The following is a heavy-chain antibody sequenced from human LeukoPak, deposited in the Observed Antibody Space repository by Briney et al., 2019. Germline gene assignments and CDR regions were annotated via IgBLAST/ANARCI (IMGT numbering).Heavy chain of an antibody. D-gene: IGHD3-22*01. Sequence: ASVKVSCKASGYTFTSYGISWVRQAPGQGLEWMGWISAYNGNTNYAQKLQGRVTMTTDTSTSTAYMELRSLRSDDTAVYYCARDWYYYDSSGYPTFDYWGQGTLVTVSS. V-gene: IGHV1-18*01. CDR2: ISAYNGNT. J-gene: IGHJ4*02. CDR3: ARDWYYYDSSGYPTFDY. CDR1: GYTFTSYG.